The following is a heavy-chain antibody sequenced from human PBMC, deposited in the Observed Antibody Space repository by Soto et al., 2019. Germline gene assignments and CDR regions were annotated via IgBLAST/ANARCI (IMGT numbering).Heavy chain of an antibody. CDR2: IYYGGST. CDR3: ARAPWGTYSQDTKGASDT. Sequence: PSETLSLTCTVSGGSMNSYYWSWIRQPPGKGLEWIGYIYYGGSTNYNPSLKSRVTISVDTSKNSFSLRLSSVTAADTAVYYCARAPWGTYSQDTKGASDTWGQGTLVTVSS. J-gene: IGHJ3*02. D-gene: IGHD3-16*01. CDR1: GGSMNSYY. V-gene: IGHV4-59*12.